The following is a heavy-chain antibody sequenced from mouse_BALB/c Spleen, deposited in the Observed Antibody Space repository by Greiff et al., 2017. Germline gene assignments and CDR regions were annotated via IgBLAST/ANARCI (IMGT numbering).Heavy chain of an antibody. D-gene: IGHD1-1*01. CDR2: IWGDGST. CDR3: ARDRNYGSSYWYFDV. CDR1: GFSLTGYG. V-gene: IGHV2-6-7*01. J-gene: IGHJ1*01. Sequence: QVQLMESGPGLVAPSQSLSITCTVSGFSLTGYGVNWVRQPPGKGLEWLGMIWGDGSTDYNSALKSRLSISKDNSKSQVFLKMNSLQTDDTARYYCARDRNYGSSYWYFDVGGAGTTVTVSS.